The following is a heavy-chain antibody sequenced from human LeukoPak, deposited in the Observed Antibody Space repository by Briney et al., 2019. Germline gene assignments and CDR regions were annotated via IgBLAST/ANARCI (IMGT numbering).Heavy chain of an antibody. Sequence: ASVKVSCKASGYTFTGYYMHWVRQAPGQGLEWMGWINPNSGGTNYVQKFQGRVTMTRDTSISTAYMELSRLRSDDTAAYYCARDTARITIFGVAKYMDVWGKGTTVTVSS. D-gene: IGHD3-3*01. J-gene: IGHJ6*03. CDR2: INPNSGGT. V-gene: IGHV1-2*02. CDR1: GYTFTGYY. CDR3: ARDTARITIFGVAKYMDV.